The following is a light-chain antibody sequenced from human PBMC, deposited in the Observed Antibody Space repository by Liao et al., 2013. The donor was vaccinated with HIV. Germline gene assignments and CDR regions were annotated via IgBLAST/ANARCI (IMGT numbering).Light chain of an antibody. CDR2: ENY. Sequence: SYELTQPPSVSVSPGQTATITCSGDKVASKNVCWYQVKAGQSPEVVMYENYRRPAGIPERFSGSKSGNTASLTISGTQAMDEADYFCQVWDRFSPFVFGTGTRVSVL. CDR3: QVWDRFSPFV. V-gene: IGLV3-1*01. J-gene: IGLJ1*01. CDR1: KVASKN.